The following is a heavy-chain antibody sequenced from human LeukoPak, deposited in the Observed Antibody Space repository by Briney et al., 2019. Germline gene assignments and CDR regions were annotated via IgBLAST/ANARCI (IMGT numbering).Heavy chain of an antibody. V-gene: IGHV4-4*02. CDR1: GGSVISTNW. CDR3: AREGGFYRPLDY. D-gene: IGHD3-3*01. J-gene: IGHJ4*02. Sequence: SGTLSLTCGVSGGSVISTNWWTWVRQPPGKGLGWIGEVHLDGRTKYNPSLESRLTMSVDVSENQVSLKLTSVTAADTAVYYCAREGGFYRPLDYSGQGTLVTVSS. CDR2: VHLDGRT.